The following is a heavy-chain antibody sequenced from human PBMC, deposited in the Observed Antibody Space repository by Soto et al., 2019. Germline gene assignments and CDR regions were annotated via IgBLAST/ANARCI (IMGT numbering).Heavy chain of an antibody. D-gene: IGHD6-13*01. V-gene: IGHV3-64*01. CDR1: GFTFSNYE. J-gene: IGHJ6*03. CDR3: ARRGYGSRWPNDYMDV. Sequence: EAQLVESGGGLVQPGGSLRLSCAASGFTFSNYEMHWVRQAPGKGLEYVSGISNNGAHTDYAKAVKGRFTISRDNSENSLYLQMGSLRAEDMALYYCARRGYGSRWPNDYMDVSGKGTTVTVSS. CDR2: ISNNGAHT.